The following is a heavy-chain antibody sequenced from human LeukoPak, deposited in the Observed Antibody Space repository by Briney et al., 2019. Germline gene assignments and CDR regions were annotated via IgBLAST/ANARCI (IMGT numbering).Heavy chain of an antibody. CDR1: GESFSGYY. V-gene: IGHV4-34*01. Sequence: SETLSLTCAVYGESFSGYYWSWSWIRQSPGKGLEWIGEINHSGSTNYNPSLKSRVTISVDTSKNQFSLKLNSVTAADTAVYYCARVGVLSIVVVSTSHYYYYMDVWGKGTTVTVSS. CDR2: INHSGST. D-gene: IGHD3-22*01. CDR3: ARVGVLSIVVVSTSHYYYYMDV. J-gene: IGHJ6*03.